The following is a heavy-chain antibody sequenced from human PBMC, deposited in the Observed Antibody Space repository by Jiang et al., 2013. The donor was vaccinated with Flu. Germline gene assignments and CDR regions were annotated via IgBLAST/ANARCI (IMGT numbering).Heavy chain of an antibody. J-gene: IGHJ4*02. Sequence: GPGLVKPSETLSLTCTVSGGSISSYYWSWIRQPPGKGLEWIGYIYYSGSTNYNPSLKSRVTISVDTSKNQFSLKLSSVTAADTAVYYCARVRDDYYDSSGYYYAFDYWGQGTLVTVSS. CDR1: GGSISSYY. V-gene: IGHV4-59*01. CDR2: IYYSGST. D-gene: IGHD3-22*01. CDR3: ARVRDDYYDSSGYYYAFDY.